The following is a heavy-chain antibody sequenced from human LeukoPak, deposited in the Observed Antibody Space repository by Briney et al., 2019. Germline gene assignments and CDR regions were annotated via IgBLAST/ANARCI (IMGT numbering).Heavy chain of an antibody. V-gene: IGHV3-23*05. J-gene: IGHJ4*02. CDR1: GFTFSSYV. Sequence: GGSLRISCAASGFTFSSYVMNWVRQAPGKGLEWVSIINTNGRTTYYADSVKGRFTISRDNSKNTLYLQMNSLRAEDTAVYYCAKHPESGNFDYWGRGTLVTVSS. D-gene: IGHD1-14*01. CDR2: INTNGRTT. CDR3: AKHPESGNFDY.